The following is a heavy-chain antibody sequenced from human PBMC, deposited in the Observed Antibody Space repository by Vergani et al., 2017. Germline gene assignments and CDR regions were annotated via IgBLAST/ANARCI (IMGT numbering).Heavy chain of an antibody. CDR2: ISWNSGSI. Sequence: VQLVESGGGVVQPGRSLRLSCAASGFTFDDYAMHWVRQAPGKGLEWVSGISWNSGSIGYADSVKGRFTISRDNAKNSLYLQMNSLRAEDTALYYCARYSSSWSGNYYYYMDVWGKGTTVTVSS. D-gene: IGHD6-13*01. CDR1: GFTFDDYA. CDR3: ARYSSSWSGNYYYYMDV. V-gene: IGHV3-9*01. J-gene: IGHJ6*03.